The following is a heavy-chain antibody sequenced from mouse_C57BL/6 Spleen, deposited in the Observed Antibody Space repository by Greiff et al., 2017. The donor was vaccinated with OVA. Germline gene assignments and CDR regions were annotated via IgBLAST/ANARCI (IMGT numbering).Heavy chain of an antibody. V-gene: IGHV1-22*01. CDR2: INPNNGGT. CDR3: ARGDGYAGYGFDY. J-gene: IGHJ2*01. Sequence: VQLQQSGPELVKPGASVKMSCKASGYTFTDYNMHWVKQSHGKSLERIGYINPNNGGTRYNQKFKGKATLTVNKSSSTAYMELRSLTAEDSAVDYCARGDGYAGYGFDYWGKGTTLTVSS. D-gene: IGHD2-2*01. CDR1: GYTFTDYN.